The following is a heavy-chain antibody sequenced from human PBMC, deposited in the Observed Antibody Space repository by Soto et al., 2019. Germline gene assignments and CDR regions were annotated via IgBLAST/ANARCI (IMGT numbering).Heavy chain of an antibody. J-gene: IGHJ6*02. V-gene: IGHV4-4*02. D-gene: IGHD6-19*01. CDR1: GGSISSSNW. CDR2: IYHSGST. CDR3: ARDMAVAGHYYYGMDV. Sequence: PSETLSLTCAVSGGSISSSNWWSWVRQPPGKGLEWIGEIYHSGSTNYNPSLKSRVTISVDKSKNQFSLKLSSVTAADTAVYYCARDMAVAGHYYYGMDVWGQGTTVTVSS.